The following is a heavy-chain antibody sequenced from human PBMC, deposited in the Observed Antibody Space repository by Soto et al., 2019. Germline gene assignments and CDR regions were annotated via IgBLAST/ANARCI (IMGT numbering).Heavy chain of an antibody. V-gene: IGHV3-23*01. CDR2: ISGSGGAS. J-gene: IGHJ6*04. Sequence: EVQLLESGGGLVQPGGSLRLSCVGSGFTFSRYVMSWVRQAPGKGLEWVSVISGSGGASYYTDSVKGRFTISRDNSKNTLYLEMKSLGAGDTAVYYCARPDGDYFYNRMDVWGKGTTVTVSS. CDR3: ARPDGDYFYNRMDV. D-gene: IGHD3-10*01. CDR1: GFTFSRYV.